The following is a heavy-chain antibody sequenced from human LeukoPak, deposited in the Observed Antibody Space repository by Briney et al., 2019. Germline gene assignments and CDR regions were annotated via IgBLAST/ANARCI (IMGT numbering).Heavy chain of an antibody. CDR1: GFTFSSYA. CDR3: ATYSGPDKWDASDM. Sequence: GGSLRPSCAASGFTFSSYAMTWVRQAPGKGQEWEATIRVDGSTEYPVDSMKGRFTISRDNAKNSLHLQMNSLRAEDTAVYYCATYSGPDKWDASDMWGQGTLVTVSS. CDR2: IRVDGSTE. J-gene: IGHJ3*02. V-gene: IGHV3-7*01. D-gene: IGHD1-26*01.